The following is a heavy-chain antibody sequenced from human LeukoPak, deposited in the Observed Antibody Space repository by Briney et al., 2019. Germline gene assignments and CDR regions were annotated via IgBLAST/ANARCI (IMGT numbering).Heavy chain of an antibody. CDR3: ARVPLLRFLEWLSDADYGMDV. Sequence: GGSLRLSCAASGFTFSSYWMSWVRQAPGKGLEWVAVIWYDGSNKYYADSVKGRFTISRDNSKNTLYLQMNSLRAEDTAVYYCARVPLLRFLEWLSDADYGMDVWGQGTTVTVSS. D-gene: IGHD3-3*01. CDR2: IWYDGSNK. J-gene: IGHJ6*02. CDR1: GFTFSSYW. V-gene: IGHV3-33*08.